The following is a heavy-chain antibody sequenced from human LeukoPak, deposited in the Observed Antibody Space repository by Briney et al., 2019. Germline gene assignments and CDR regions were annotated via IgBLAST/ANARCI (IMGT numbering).Heavy chain of an antibody. V-gene: IGHV1-3*01. J-gene: IGHJ3*02. CDR1: GYTFTSYA. CDR2: IYAGNGNT. D-gene: IGHD3-22*01. Sequence: ASVKVSCKASGYTFTSYAMHWVRQAPGQRLEWMGWIYAGNGNTKYSQKFQGRVTITRDTSASTAYMELSSLRSEDTAVYYCASLYYYDSSGPNDAFDIWGQGTMVTVSS. CDR3: ASLYYYDSSGPNDAFDI.